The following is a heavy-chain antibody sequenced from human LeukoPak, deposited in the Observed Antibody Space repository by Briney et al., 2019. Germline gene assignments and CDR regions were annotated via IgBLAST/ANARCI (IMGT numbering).Heavy chain of an antibody. Sequence: SSETLSLTCAVYGGSFSGYYWSWIRQPPGKGLEWIGEINHSGSTNYNPSLKSRVTISVDTSKNSLYLQMNSLRAEDTAVYYCARHPYGVLDYWGQGTLVTVSS. V-gene: IGHV4-34*01. CDR1: GGSFSGYY. CDR2: INHSGST. D-gene: IGHD4-17*01. CDR3: ARHPYGVLDY. J-gene: IGHJ4*02.